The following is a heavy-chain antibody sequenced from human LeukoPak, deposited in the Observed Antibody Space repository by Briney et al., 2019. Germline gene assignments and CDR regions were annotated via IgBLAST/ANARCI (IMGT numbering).Heavy chain of an antibody. CDR3: ARSREWLFPDY. D-gene: IGHD3-3*01. CDR1: GGSISSYY. J-gene: IGHJ4*02. Sequence: SETLSLTCTVSGGSISSYYWSWIRQPAGDGREWIGRIYTSGSTNYNPSLKSRVTMSVDTSKNQFSLKLSSVTAADTAVYYCARSREWLFPDYWGQGTLVTVSS. CDR2: IYTSGST. V-gene: IGHV4-4*07.